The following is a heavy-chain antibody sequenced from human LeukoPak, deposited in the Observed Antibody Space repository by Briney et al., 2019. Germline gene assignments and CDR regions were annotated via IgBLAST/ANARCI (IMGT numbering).Heavy chain of an antibody. CDR1: GFTFSDYY. V-gene: IGHV3-11*04. D-gene: IGHD3-16*01. CDR2: ISSSGSTI. J-gene: IGHJ4*02. CDR3: ARDLSDYVWGSSFDY. Sequence: PGGSLRLSCAASGFTFSDYYMSWIRQAPGKGLEWVSYISSSGSTIYYADSVKGRFTISRDNAKNSLYLQMNSLRAEDTAVYYCARDLSDYVWGSSFDYWGQGTLVTVSS.